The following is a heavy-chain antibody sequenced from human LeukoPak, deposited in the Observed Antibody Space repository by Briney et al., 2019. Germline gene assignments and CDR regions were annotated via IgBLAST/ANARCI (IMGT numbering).Heavy chain of an antibody. V-gene: IGHV3-23*01. CDR1: GFTFSSYA. D-gene: IGHD3-22*01. J-gene: IGHJ4*02. Sequence: GGSLRLSCAASGFTFSSYAMSWVRQAPGKGLEWVSAISGSGGNTYYADSVKGRFTISRDNPKNTLYLQMNSLRAGDTAVYYCARAGNYYDASGYYTYFDYWGQGTLVTVSS. CDR3: ARAGNYYDASGYYTYFDY. CDR2: ISGSGGNT.